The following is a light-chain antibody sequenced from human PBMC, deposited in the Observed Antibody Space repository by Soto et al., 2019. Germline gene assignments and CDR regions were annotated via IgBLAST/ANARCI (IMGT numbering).Light chain of an antibody. CDR2: KAW. CDR3: QQYFSYPLT. Sequence: DIQMTQSPSTLSASVGDRVTITCRASLSIDRWMAWYQQKPGQAPNVLISKAWNLESGVPSRFSGSGSGTDFTLTISSLQPDDFATYYCQQYFSYPLTFGGGTKVE. CDR1: LSIDRW. J-gene: IGKJ4*01. V-gene: IGKV1-5*03.